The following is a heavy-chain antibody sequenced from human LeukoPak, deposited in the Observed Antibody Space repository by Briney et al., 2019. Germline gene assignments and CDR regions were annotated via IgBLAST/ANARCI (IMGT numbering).Heavy chain of an antibody. CDR3: ARAQYYDSSGYYGY. D-gene: IGHD3-22*01. J-gene: IGHJ4*02. V-gene: IGHV4-34*01. CDR1: GGSFSGYY. Sequence: SETLSLTCAVYGGSFSGYYWSWIRQPPGKGLEWIGEINHSGSTNYNPSLKSRVTISVDTSKNQFSLKLSSVTAADTAVYYCARAQYYDSSGYYGYWGQGTLVIVSS. CDR2: INHSGST.